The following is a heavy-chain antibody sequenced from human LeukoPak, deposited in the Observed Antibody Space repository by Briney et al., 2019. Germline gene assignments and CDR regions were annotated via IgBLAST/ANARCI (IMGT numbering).Heavy chain of an antibody. CDR3: GKNRYSGSLSPFDI. V-gene: IGHV3-23*01. CDR2: ISGGGGNT. D-gene: IGHD1-26*01. CDR1: KFAFSSYA. J-gene: IGHJ3*02. Sequence: TGGSLRLSCAASKFAFSSYAMSWVRQAPGKGLEWVSAISGGGGNTYYADSVKGRFTISRDYSKNTLYLQMNSLRAEDTAVYYCGKNRYSGSLSPFDIWGQGTMVTVSS.